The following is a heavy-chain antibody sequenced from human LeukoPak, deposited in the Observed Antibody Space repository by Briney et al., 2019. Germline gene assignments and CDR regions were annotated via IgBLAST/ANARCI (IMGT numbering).Heavy chain of an antibody. J-gene: IGHJ4*02. V-gene: IGHV3-9*01. Sequence: PGGSLRLSCAASGFTFDDYAMHWVRQAPGKGLEWVSGISWNSGSIGYADSVKGRFTISRDNAQNSLYLQMNSLRVEDTAVYYCAVDLIAGRPYWGQGTLVTVSS. CDR2: ISWNSGSI. D-gene: IGHD3-22*01. CDR3: AVDLIAGRPY. CDR1: GFTFDDYA.